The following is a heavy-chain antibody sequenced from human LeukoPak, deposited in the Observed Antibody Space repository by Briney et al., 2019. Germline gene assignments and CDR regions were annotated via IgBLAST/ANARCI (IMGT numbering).Heavy chain of an antibody. CDR3: ARDDRYDFWSVNWFDP. V-gene: IGHV3-23*01. Sequence: GGSLRLSCAASGFTFSGYAMSWVRQAPGKGLEWVSAISGSGGSTYYADSVKGRFTISRDNSKNTLYLQMNSLRAEDTAVYYCARDDRYDFWSVNWFDPWGQGTLVTVSS. CDR2: ISGSGGST. D-gene: IGHD3-3*01. J-gene: IGHJ5*02. CDR1: GFTFSGYA.